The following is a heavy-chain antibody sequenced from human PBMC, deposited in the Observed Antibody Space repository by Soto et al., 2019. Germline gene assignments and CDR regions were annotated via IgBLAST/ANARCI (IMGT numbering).Heavy chain of an antibody. D-gene: IGHD3-9*01. CDR3: ARRRRLDWFDP. CDR2: IDPSDGST. Sequence: GASVKVSCKVSGYTLTELSVHWVRQAPGKGLEWMGIIDPSDGSTSYAQKFQGRVTITRDTSASTAYMELSSLRSDDTAVYYCARRRRLDWFDPWGQGTLVTVSS. V-gene: IGHV1-24*01. CDR1: GYTLTELS. J-gene: IGHJ5*02.